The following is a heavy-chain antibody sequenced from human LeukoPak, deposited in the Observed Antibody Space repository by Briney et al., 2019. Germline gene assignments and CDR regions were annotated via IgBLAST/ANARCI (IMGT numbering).Heavy chain of an antibody. V-gene: IGHV3-23*01. D-gene: IGHD3-10*01. CDR2: ISGSGGST. CDR1: GFTFSSYA. CDR3: AKVEYYYGSGSYLE. J-gene: IGHJ4*02. Sequence: PGGSLRLSCAASGFTFSSYAMSWVRQAPGKGLEWVSAISGSGGSTYYADSVKGRFTISRDNSKNTLYLQMNSLRAEDTAVYYCAKVEYYYGSGSYLEWGQGTLVTASS.